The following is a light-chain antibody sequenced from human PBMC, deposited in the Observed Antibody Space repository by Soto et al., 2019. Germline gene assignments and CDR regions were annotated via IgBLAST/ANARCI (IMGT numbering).Light chain of an antibody. CDR2: GAS. Sequence: EIVMTQSPATLSASPGERATLSCRASQSVSDSLAGYLKKPGQAPRLLIYGASTRATGIPARCSGSGSGTAFSLTISSLQSEDFAVYYCQQYNNWPLCTFGQGTKLEI. V-gene: IGKV3-15*01. CDR3: QQYNNWPLCT. CDR1: QSVSDS. J-gene: IGKJ2*02.